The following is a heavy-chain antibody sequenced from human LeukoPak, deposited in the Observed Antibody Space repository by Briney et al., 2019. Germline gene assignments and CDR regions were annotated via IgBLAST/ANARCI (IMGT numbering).Heavy chain of an antibody. V-gene: IGHV1-18*01. CDR1: GYTFSSYG. D-gene: IGHD3-9*01. CDR2: ISTYNGET. Sequence: ASVKVSCKTSGYTFSSYGINWVRQAPGQGLEWMGWISTYNGETHYGQKVQGRVTMTTDTSTNTAYMELRSLTSDDTAVYYCVRGILSDDALTGPWGQGTLVTVSS. J-gene: IGHJ5*02. CDR3: VRGILSDDALTGP.